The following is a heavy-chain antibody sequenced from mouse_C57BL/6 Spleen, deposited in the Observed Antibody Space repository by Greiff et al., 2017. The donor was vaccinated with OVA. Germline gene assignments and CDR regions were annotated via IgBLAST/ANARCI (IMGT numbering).Heavy chain of an antibody. D-gene: IGHD2-1*01. V-gene: IGHV1-9*01. CDR2: ILPGSGST. CDR1: GYTFTGYW. Sequence: VQLQQSGAELMKPGASVKLSCKATGYTFTGYWIEWVKQRPGHGLEWIGEILPGSGSTNYNEKFKGKATFTADTSSNTAYMQLSSLTTEDSAIYDWEGESDYGNYEAWLAYWGQGTLVTVSA. J-gene: IGHJ3*01. CDR3: EGESDYGNYEAWLAY.